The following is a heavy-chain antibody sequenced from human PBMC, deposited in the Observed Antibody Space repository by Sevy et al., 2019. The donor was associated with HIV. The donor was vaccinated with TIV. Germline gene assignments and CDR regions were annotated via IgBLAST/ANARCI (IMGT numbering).Heavy chain of an antibody. V-gene: IGHV3-7*01. CDR1: GSSFGIHW. CDR2: INQDGGQK. CDR3: ARDQDPVPGVAFDV. J-gene: IGHJ3*01. Sequence: GGSLRLSCVASGSSFGIHWMSWVRQAQGKGLEWVAKINQDGGQKYYVDSVKGRFTISRNNAKSSLYLQMNSLRVEDTAVYYCARDQDPVPGVAFDVWGQGTMVTVSS.